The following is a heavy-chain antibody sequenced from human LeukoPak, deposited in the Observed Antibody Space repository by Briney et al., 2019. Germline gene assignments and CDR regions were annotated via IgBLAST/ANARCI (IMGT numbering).Heavy chain of an antibody. CDR1: GYTFTGYY. J-gene: IGHJ2*01. V-gene: IGHV1-2*02. CDR2: INPHSGGT. D-gene: IGHD4-17*01. CDR3: ARGLLAGDYVNWYFDL. Sequence: ASVKVSCKASGYTFTGYYIHWVRQAPGQGLGWMGWINPHSGGTNYAQKFQGRVTMTRDTSISTAFMELSRLTSDDTAVYYCARGLLAGDYVNWYFDLWGRGTLVTVSS.